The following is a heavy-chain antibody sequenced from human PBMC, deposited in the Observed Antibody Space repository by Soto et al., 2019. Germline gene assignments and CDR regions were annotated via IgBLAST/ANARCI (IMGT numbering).Heavy chain of an antibody. J-gene: IGHJ4*02. CDR1: GGSISGLTYN. D-gene: IGHD4-17*01. V-gene: IGHV4-39*01. CDR2: IYYSGSP. Sequence: QLQLQESGPGLVKPSETLSLTCTVSGGSISGLTYNWGWIRQPPGQGLQWIGSIYYSGSPYYNPSPKGRVTLSVDTTKNQFSLRLTSVTAADTAVYYCARHTMTTVTTFDCWGQGALVTVSS. CDR3: ARHTMTTVTTFDC.